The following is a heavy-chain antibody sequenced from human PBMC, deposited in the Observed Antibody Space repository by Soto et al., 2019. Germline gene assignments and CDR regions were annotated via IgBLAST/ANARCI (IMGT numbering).Heavy chain of an antibody. D-gene: IGHD2-2*01. J-gene: IGHJ6*03. CDR1: GFTFSSYS. CDR3: TRSAYMDV. CDR2: ISSGRSTI. Sequence: DVQLVESGGGLVQPGGSLRLSCAASGFTFSSYSMNWVRQAPGKGLEWVSYISSGRSTIYYADSVKGRFTISRDNAKNSLYLQMDSLRAEDTAVYYATRSAYMDVWGTGTTVTVSS. V-gene: IGHV3-48*01.